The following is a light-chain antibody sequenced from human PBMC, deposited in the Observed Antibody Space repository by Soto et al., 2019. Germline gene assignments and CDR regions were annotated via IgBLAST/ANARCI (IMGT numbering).Light chain of an antibody. CDR2: EVS. J-gene: IGLJ1*01. Sequence: QSVLIQPASVSGSPGQSITISCTGTSRDVGGSNYVSWYQHHPHRAPRLLIYEVSYRPSGVSSRFSGSKSGNTASLTISGRQHEDGADYYWSGYKSINTNGVFGVGTKVTVL. CDR1: SRDVGGSNY. V-gene: IGLV2-14*01. CDR3: SGYKSINTNGV.